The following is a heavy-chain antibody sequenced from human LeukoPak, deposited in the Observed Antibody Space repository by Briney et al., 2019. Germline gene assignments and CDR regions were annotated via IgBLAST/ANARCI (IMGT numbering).Heavy chain of an antibody. CDR1: GGSFSGYY. J-gene: IGHJ5*02. V-gene: IGHV4-59*10. CDR2: IFTGGTT. Sequence: SETLSLTCAVYGGSFSGYYWSWIRQPAGKGLEWIGHIFTGGTTNYNPSLKSRLTMSLDTSKNQFSLNLRSVTAADTAVYYCARVSLGRWYFDPWGQGTPVTVSS. D-gene: IGHD4-23*01. CDR3: ARVSLGRWYFDP.